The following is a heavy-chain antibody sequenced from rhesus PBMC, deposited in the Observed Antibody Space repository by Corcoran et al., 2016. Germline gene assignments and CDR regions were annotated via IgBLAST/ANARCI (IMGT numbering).Heavy chain of an antibody. CDR2: ISYTGDST. CDR1: GFSFSAYY. V-gene: IGHV3S18*01. CDR3: ARGPDDSDS. J-gene: IGHJ6*01. Sequence: EVQLVASGGGLAKPGGSLRLSCAASGFSFSAYYMYWVRQAPGKGREWVSGISYTGDSTYYADSVEGRFTISRENAKNTLYLQMDSLRAEDTAVYYCARGPDDSDSWGQGVVVTVSS.